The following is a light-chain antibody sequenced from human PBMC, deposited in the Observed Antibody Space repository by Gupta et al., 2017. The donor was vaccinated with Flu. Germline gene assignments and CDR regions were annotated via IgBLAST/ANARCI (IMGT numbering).Light chain of an antibody. CDR2: RNN. Sequence: IAGRTCTENRNDDGNQGAAWLQQHQSHRPKVLSVRNNNRTPGMSMRLGSSSSGNTDSLTITGRQPEDEADDDCSAWDSSRNDAVFGGGTKVTVL. J-gene: IGLJ3*02. CDR1: RNDDGNQG. CDR3: SAWDSSRNDAV. V-gene: IGLV10-54*01.